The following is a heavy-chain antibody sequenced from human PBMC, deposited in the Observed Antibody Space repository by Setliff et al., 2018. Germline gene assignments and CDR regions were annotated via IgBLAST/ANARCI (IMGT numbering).Heavy chain of an antibody. D-gene: IGHD6-6*01. CDR3: AREGVDSRSSTDYRYYMDV. CDR2: TIPMFGST. V-gene: IGHV1-69*05. Sequence: GASVKVSCKASGDTFSSYGISWVRQAPGQGLEWMGGTIPMFGSTSYAQKFQGRVTIITDESTTTAYMELSSLRSEDTAVYYCAREGVDSRSSTDYRYYMDVWGKGTTVTVS. CDR1: GDTFSSYG. J-gene: IGHJ6*03.